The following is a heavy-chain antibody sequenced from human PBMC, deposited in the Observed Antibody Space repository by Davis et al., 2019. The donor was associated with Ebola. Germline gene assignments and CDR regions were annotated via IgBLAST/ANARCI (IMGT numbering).Heavy chain of an antibody. CDR2: INPNSGGT. D-gene: IGHD2-15*01. CDR1: GYTFTAYY. CDR3: ARAVPATQNLDY. Sequence: AASVTVSCKASGYTFTAYYMHWVRRAPGQGLEWLGWINPNSGGTNNAQKFQGRVTMTRDTSISTAYMELNSLRSDDTAVYYCARAVPATQNLDYWGQGTLVTVSS. V-gene: IGHV1-2*02. J-gene: IGHJ4*02.